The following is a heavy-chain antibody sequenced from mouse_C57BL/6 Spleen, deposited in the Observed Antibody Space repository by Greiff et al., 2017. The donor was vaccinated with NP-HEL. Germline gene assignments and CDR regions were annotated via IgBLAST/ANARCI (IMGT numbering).Heavy chain of an antibody. Sequence: VMLVESGPGLVQPSQSLSITCTVSGFSLTSYGVHWVRQSPGKGLEWLGVIWSGGSTDYNAAFISRLSISKDNSKSQVFFKMNSLQADDTAIYYCARNSDYGSSSWFAYWGQGTLVTVSA. V-gene: IGHV2-2*01. CDR2: IWSGGST. CDR1: GFSLTSYG. CDR3: ARNSDYGSSSWFAY. D-gene: IGHD1-1*01. J-gene: IGHJ3*01.